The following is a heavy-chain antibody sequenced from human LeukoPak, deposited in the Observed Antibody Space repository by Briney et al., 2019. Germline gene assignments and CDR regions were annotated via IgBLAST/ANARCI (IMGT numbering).Heavy chain of an antibody. J-gene: IGHJ5*02. Sequence: SQALSLTCTVSGGSISSGGYYWSWIRQHPGKSLEWIGYIYYSGSTYYNPSLKSRVTISVDTSKNQFSLKLSSVTAADTAVYYCARYDNLAAAGPEVNWFDPWGQGTLVTVSS. V-gene: IGHV4-31*03. CDR2: IYYSGST. D-gene: IGHD6-13*01. CDR3: ARYDNLAAAGPEVNWFDP. CDR1: GGSISSGGYY.